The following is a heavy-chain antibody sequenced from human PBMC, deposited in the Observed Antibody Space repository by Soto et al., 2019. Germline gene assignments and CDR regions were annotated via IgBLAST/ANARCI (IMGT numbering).Heavy chain of an antibody. V-gene: IGHV4-39*01. CDR3: APHSGYDLLPFDY. D-gene: IGHD5-12*01. CDR2: IYYSGST. J-gene: IGHJ4*02. CDR1: GGSISSSSYY. Sequence: QLQLQESGPGLVKPSETLSLTCTVSGGSISSSSYYWGWIRQPPGKGLEWIGSIYYSGSTYYNPSLKSRVTISVDTSKNQFSLKLSSVTAADTAVYYCAPHSGYDLLPFDYWGQGTLVTVSS.